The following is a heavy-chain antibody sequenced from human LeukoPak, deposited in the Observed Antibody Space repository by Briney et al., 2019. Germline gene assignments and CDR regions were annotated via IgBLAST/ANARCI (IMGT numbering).Heavy chain of an antibody. CDR3: AKDLYSYGHFLDY. D-gene: IGHD3-10*01. V-gene: IGHV3-48*01. Sequence: PGGSLRLSCAASGFTFSSYGMNWVRQAPGKGLEWLSYITNSGNTIYYADSVRGRFTISRDNSQNTLYLQVNSLRAEDTAMYYCAKDLYSYGHFLDYWGQGTVVTVSS. CDR2: ITNSGNTI. J-gene: IGHJ4*02. CDR1: GFTFSSYG.